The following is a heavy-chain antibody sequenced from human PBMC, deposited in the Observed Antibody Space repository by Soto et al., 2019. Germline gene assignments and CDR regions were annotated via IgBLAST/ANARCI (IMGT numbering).Heavy chain of an antibody. CDR2: IYYSGST. V-gene: IGHV4-59*01. D-gene: IGHD1-26*01. J-gene: IGHJ4*02. Sequence: SGTLCLTCTVSGGSISNSYWSWVRQPPGKGLEWIGYIYYSGSTKYNPSLKSRVTISMDTSSNQFSLNLSSLTAADTAVYYCAKEAAAYHVGLDYLCQGTLGT. CDR1: GGSISNSY. CDR3: AKEAAAYHVGLDY.